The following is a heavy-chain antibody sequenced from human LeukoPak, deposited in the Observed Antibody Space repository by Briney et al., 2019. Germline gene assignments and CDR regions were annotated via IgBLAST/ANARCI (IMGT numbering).Heavy chain of an antibody. J-gene: IGHJ4*02. D-gene: IGHD6-13*01. V-gene: IGHV5-51*01. CDR2: IYPGDSES. Sequence: GESLKISCKDSGYSFSSHWFAWVRQMPGKGLEWMGNIYPGDSESRYSPSFQGQVAISADKSISTAYLQWSSLKASDTAMYYCAGRYSSSWFFDSWGQGTLVTVSS. CDR3: AGRYSSSWFFDS. CDR1: GYSFSSHW.